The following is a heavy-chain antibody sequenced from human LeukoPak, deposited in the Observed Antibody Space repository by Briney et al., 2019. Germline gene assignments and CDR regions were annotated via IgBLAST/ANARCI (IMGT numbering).Heavy chain of an antibody. V-gene: IGHV1-69*02. CDR2: IIPILGIA. CDR1: GGTFSSYT. CDR3: ARASRDGYNDWFDP. J-gene: IGHJ5*02. Sequence: SVKVSCKASGGTFSSYTISWVRQAPGQGLEWMGRIIPILGIANYAQKFQGRVTITADKSTSTAYMELSSLRSEDTAVYYCARASRDGYNDWFDPWGQGTLVTVSS. D-gene: IGHD5-24*01.